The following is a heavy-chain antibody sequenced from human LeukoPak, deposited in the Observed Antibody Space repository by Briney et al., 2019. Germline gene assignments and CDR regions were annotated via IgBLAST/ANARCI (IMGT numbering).Heavy chain of an antibody. V-gene: IGHV3-7*05. CDR1: GFSFSSSW. J-gene: IGHJ4*02. CDR2: IKQDGSEK. CDR3: ARDNGENYHTAFDY. Sequence: GGSLRLSCGASGFSFSSSWMSWVRQTPGKGLDWVGNIKQDGSEKYYLDSVKGRFAISRDNAKNSLYLQMNSLRAEDTAVYYCARDNGENYHTAFDYWGQGTLVTVSS. D-gene: IGHD2-8*01.